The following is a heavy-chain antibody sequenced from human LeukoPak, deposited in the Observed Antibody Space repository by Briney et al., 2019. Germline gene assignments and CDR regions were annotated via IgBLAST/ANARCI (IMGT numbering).Heavy chain of an antibody. D-gene: IGHD6-19*01. CDR1: GFTFSAYR. CDR2: TSDSSSYI. J-gene: IGHJ3*02. Sequence: GGSLRLSCAASGFTFSAYRFNWVRQAPGKGLEWVSSTSDSSSYIYYADSVKGRFTISRDNAKNSLYLQMNSLRAEDTALYYCARALNPYSSGWSYDTFDIWGQGTMVTVSS. V-gene: IGHV3-21*01. CDR3: ARALNPYSSGWSYDTFDI.